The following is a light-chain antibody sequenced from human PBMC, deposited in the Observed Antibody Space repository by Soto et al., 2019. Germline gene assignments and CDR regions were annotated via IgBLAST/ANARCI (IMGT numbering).Light chain of an antibody. CDR1: QDISNH. J-gene: IGKJ5*01. CDR2: DAS. V-gene: IGKV1-39*01. CDR3: QQSYSTSIT. Sequence: DIQMTHSPSSLSASVGDRVAVTCQASQDISNHLNWYQQKPGRAPKLLIHDASNLVTGVPSRFSGSGSGTDFTLTISSLQPEDFATYYCQQSYSTSITFGQGTRLEIK.